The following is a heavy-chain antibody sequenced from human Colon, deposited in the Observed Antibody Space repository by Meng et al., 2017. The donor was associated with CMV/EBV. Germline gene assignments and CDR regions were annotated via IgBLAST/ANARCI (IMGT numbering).Heavy chain of an antibody. V-gene: IGHV3-30*02. CDR3: AKDRGEYFDY. J-gene: IGHJ4*02. CDR1: GFTFSSYG. D-gene: IGHD3-10*01. Sequence: GESLKISCAASGFTFSSYGMHWVRQAPGKGLEWVAFIRYDGSNKYYADSVKGRFTISRDNSKNTLYLQMNSLRAEDTAMYYCAKDRGEYFDYWGQGTLVTVSS. CDR2: IRYDGSNK.